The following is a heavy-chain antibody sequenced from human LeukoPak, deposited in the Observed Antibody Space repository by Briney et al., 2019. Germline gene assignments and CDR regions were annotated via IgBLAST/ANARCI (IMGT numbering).Heavy chain of an antibody. Sequence: GGSLRLSCAASGFTFSSYAMSWVRQAPGKGLEWVSAISGSGGSTYYADSVKGRFTISRDNSKNRLYLQMNSLRAEDTAVYYCAKNTYYDFWSGYYSAWFEPWGQGTLVTVYS. J-gene: IGHJ5*02. D-gene: IGHD3-3*01. CDR3: AKNTYYDFWSGYYSAWFEP. CDR1: GFTFSSYA. CDR2: ISGSGGST. V-gene: IGHV3-23*01.